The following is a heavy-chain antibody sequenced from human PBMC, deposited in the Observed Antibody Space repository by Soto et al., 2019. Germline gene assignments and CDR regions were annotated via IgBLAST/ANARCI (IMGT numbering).Heavy chain of an antibody. Sequence: QVQLQESGPGLVKPSQTLSLTCTVSGGSISSGGYYWSWIRQHPGKGLEWIGYIYYSGSTYYNPYLKSRVTISVDTSKNQFSLKLSSVTAADTAVYYCARELRSPNYYYYGMDVWGQGTTVTVSS. CDR2: IYYSGST. CDR3: ARELRSPNYYYYGMDV. J-gene: IGHJ6*02. D-gene: IGHD4-17*01. CDR1: GGSISSGGYY. V-gene: IGHV4-31*03.